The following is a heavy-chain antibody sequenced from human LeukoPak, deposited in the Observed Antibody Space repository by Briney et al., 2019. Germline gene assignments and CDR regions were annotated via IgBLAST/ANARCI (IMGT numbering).Heavy chain of an antibody. J-gene: IGHJ4*02. V-gene: IGHV4-59*01. CDR3: AKEMGHYDFWSGYYTGQKYYFDY. D-gene: IGHD3-3*01. CDR2: IYYSGST. Sequence: TSETLSLTCTVSGGSISSYYWSWIRQPPGKGLEWIGYIYYSGSTNYNPSLKSRVTISVDTSKNQFSLKLSSVTAADTAVYYCAKEMGHYDFWSGYYTGQKYYFDYWGQGTLVTVSS. CDR1: GGSISSYY.